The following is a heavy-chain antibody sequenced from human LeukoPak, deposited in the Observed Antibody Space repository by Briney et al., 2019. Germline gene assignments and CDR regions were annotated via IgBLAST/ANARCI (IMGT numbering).Heavy chain of an antibody. CDR3: ARGTTATRSRDF. D-gene: IGHD1-1*01. CDR1: GYTFTSYY. J-gene: IGHJ4*02. CDR2: INPSGGST. V-gene: IGHV1-46*01. Sequence: ASVKVSCKASGYTFTSYYMHWVRQASGQGLEWMGIINPSGGSTGYAQKFQGRVTMTRNTSISTAYLELSGLRYEDTAVYYCARGTTATRSRDFWGQGTLVTVSS.